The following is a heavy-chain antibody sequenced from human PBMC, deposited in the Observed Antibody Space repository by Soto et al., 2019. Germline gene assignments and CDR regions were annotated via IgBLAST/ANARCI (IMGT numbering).Heavy chain of an antibody. D-gene: IGHD3-9*01. CDR1: GYSFIDYY. CDR2: ISPKSGGT. V-gene: IGHV1-2*02. Sequence: ASVKVSCKASGYSFIDYYMHWVRQAPGRGFEWMGRISPKSGGTNYAQKFEGRVTMTWDTSLNTAYMELSSRISEDTAVYYCARPPGYISDWYYFDLWGQGTLVTVSS. J-gene: IGHJ4*02. CDR3: ARPPGYISDWYYFDL.